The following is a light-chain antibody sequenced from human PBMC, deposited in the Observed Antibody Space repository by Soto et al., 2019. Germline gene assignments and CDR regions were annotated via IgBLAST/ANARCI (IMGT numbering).Light chain of an antibody. Sequence: EIVMTQSPATLSVSPGERATLSCRASQSVSSNLAWYQQKPGQAPRLLIYGASTRATSIPARFSGSGSGTEFTLTISSLQSEDFAVYYCQQYNNWPRVFGPGTKVDIK. CDR2: GAS. V-gene: IGKV3-15*01. CDR3: QQYNNWPRV. J-gene: IGKJ3*01. CDR1: QSVSSN.